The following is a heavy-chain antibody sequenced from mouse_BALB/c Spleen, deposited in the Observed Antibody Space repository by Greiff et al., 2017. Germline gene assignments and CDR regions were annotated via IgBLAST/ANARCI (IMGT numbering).Heavy chain of an antibody. CDR1: GFNIKDTY. V-gene: IGHV14-3*02. J-gene: IGHJ4*01. CDR3: ATTVGYAMDY. CDR2: IDPANGNT. D-gene: IGHD1-1*01. Sequence: EVHLVESGAELVKPGASVKLSCTASGFNIKDTYMHWVKQRPEQGLEWIGRIDPANGNTKYDPKFQGKATITADTSSNTAYLQLSSLTSEDTAVYYCATTVGYAMDYWGQGTSVTVSS.